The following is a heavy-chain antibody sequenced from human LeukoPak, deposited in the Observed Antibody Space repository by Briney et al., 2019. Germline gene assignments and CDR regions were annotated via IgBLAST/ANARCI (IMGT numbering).Heavy chain of an antibody. CDR2: IKQDGSEK. J-gene: IGHJ4*02. CDR3: ARAGPGWEWLLPNFDY. Sequence: PGGSLRLSCAASGFTFSSYWMSWVRQAPGKGLEWVANIKQDGSEKYYVDSVKGRFTISRDNAKDSLYLQMNSLRAEDTAVYYCARAGPGWEWLLPNFDYWGQGTLVTVSS. V-gene: IGHV3-7*04. D-gene: IGHD3-3*01. CDR1: GFTFSSYW.